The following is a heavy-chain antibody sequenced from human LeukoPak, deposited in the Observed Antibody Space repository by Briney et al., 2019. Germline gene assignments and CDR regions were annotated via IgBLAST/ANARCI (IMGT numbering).Heavy chain of an antibody. Sequence: AGGSLRLSCAASGFTFDDYGMSWVRQAPGKGLEWVSGINWNGGSTGYADSVKGRFTISSDNAKNSLYLQMNSLRAEDTALYYCARGYYDFWSGRYGFDYWGQGTLVTVSS. CDR3: ARGYYDFWSGRYGFDY. CDR1: GFTFDDYG. CDR2: INWNGGST. V-gene: IGHV3-20*04. D-gene: IGHD3-3*01. J-gene: IGHJ4*02.